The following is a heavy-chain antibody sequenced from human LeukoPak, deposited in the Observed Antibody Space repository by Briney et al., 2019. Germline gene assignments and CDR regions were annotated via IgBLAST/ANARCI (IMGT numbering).Heavy chain of an antibody. V-gene: IGHV3-21*01. CDR1: GFTFSSYS. CDR3: ARNPYSSSWGEGNWFDP. Sequence: PGGSLRLSCAASGFTFSSYSMNWVRQAPGKGLEWVSSISSSSSYIYYADSVKGRFTISRDNAKNSLYLQMNSLRAEDTAVYYCARNPYSSSWGEGNWFDPWGQGTLVTVSS. CDR2: ISSSSSYI. D-gene: IGHD6-13*01. J-gene: IGHJ5*02.